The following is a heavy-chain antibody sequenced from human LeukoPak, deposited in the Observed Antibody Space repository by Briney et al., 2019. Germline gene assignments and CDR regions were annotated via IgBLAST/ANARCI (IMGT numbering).Heavy chain of an antibody. V-gene: IGHV4-59*01. CDR3: AREQYLAYDVFGF. D-gene: IGHD4-11*01. Sequence: SETLSLTCTVSGGSITGYYWSWNRQPPGRGLEWIGYVHFSGTTSFNPSLKSRVTISVDTSKNQFSLRLSSVTAADTAVYYCAREQYLAYDVFGFWGQGTMVTVSS. CDR1: GGSITGYY. CDR2: VHFSGTT. J-gene: IGHJ3*01.